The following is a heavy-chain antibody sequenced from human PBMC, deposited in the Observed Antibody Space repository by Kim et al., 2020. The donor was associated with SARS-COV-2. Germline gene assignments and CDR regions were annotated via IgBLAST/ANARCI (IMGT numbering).Heavy chain of an antibody. J-gene: IGHJ4*02. CDR1: GNSISNYY. Sequence: SETLSLTCNVSGNSISNYYWSWIRQPPGKGLEWIGYIYYSGSTNYNPSLKSRVTISIATSKNQFSLRLRSVTAADTAVYYCAAYYGLGNYLFDKWGQGTLVTVSS. CDR2: IYYSGST. CDR3: AAYYGLGNYLFDK. D-gene: IGHD3-10*01. V-gene: IGHV4-59*13.